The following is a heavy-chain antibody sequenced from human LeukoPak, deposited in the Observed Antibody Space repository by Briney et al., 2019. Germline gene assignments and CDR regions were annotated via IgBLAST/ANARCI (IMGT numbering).Heavy chain of an antibody. V-gene: IGHV3-64*01. Sequence: PGGSLRLSCAASGFTFSSYAMHWVRQAPGKGLEYVSGISSNGGSTYYANSVKGRFTIPRDNSKNTLYLQMGSLRAEDVAVYYCARVSSSSGNDYWGQGTLVTVSS. D-gene: IGHD6-6*01. CDR2: ISSNGGST. CDR1: GFTFSSYA. J-gene: IGHJ4*02. CDR3: ARVSSSSGNDY.